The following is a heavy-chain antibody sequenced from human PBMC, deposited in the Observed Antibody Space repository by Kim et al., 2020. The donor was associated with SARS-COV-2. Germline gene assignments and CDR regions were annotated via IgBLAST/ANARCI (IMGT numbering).Heavy chain of an antibody. D-gene: IGHD3-10*01. CDR2: IYSGGST. J-gene: IGHJ3*02. CDR3: ARDRYYGSGSYYAFDI. V-gene: IGHV3-53*01. CDR1: GFTVSSNY. Sequence: GGSLRLSCAASGFTVSSNYMSWVRQAPGKGLEWVSVIYSGGSTYYADSVKGRFTISRDNSKNTLYLQMNSLRAEDTAVYYCARDRYYGSGSYYAFDIWGQGTMVTVSS.